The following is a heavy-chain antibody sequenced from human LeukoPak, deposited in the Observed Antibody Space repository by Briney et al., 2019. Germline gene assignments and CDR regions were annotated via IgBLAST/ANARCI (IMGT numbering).Heavy chain of an antibody. CDR2: IYYSGST. V-gene: IGHV4-59*01. Sequence: SETLSLTCTVSGGSISSYYWSWIRQPPGKGLEWIGYIYYSGSTNYNPSLKSRVTISVDTSKNQFSLKLSSVTAADTAVYYCARGAYDYVWGKIRFDYWGQGTLVTVSS. D-gene: IGHD3-16*01. CDR1: GGSISSYY. CDR3: ARGAYDYVWGKIRFDY. J-gene: IGHJ4*02.